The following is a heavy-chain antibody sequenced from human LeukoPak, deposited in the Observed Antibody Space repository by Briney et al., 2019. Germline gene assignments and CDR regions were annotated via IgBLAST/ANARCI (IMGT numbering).Heavy chain of an antibody. Sequence: GESLKISCKGSGYTFTDYWIAWVRQMPGKGLEWMGIIYPSDSDIRYSPSFQGQVTLSADKSISTAYLQWSSLKTSDTAIYYCGRAAARHNWLDPWGQGTLVTVSS. CDR1: GYTFTDYW. CDR2: IYPSDSDI. J-gene: IGHJ5*02. V-gene: IGHV5-51*01. CDR3: GRAAARHNWLDP. D-gene: IGHD2-15*01.